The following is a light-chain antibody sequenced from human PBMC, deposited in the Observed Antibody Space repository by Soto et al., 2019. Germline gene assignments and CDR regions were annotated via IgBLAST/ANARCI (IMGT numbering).Light chain of an antibody. J-gene: IGKJ5*01. Sequence: DIQLTQSPSFLSASVGDGVTITFRASQGISSYLAWYQQKPGKAPKLLIYEASTLQSGVPSRFSGSGSGTEFTLTISGLLPEDFAAYHCQQLYTLPFTFGQGTRLEIK. CDR3: QQLYTLPFT. V-gene: IGKV1-9*01. CDR1: QGISSY. CDR2: EAS.